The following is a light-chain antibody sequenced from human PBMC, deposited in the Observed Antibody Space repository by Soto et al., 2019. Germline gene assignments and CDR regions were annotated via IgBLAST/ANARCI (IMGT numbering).Light chain of an antibody. Sequence: VLTQPPPVSGAPGQRVTISCTGSSSNSGAGCVVPWYQHLPGKAPKLLIYGNSNRPSGVPDRFSGPNPGTSASLAITGLQAKNEADYYCQSYDRGLSALVFGGGTKLTVL. CDR1: SSNSGAGCV. J-gene: IGLJ2*01. CDR3: QSYDRGLSALV. CDR2: GNS. V-gene: IGLV1-40*01.